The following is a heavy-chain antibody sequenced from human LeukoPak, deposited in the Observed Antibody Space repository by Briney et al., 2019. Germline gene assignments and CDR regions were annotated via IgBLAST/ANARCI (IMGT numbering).Heavy chain of an antibody. J-gene: IGHJ4*02. CDR1: GYTFTSYG. CDR3: ARDRQCGY. Sequence: PAASVKVSCKASGYTFTSYGISWVRQAARQGLEWMGWISPYNGNTNYAPKLQGRLTMTTDTSTSTAYMELRSLRSDDTAVYYCARDRQCGYWGQGTLVTVSS. CDR2: ISPYNGNT. V-gene: IGHV1-18*01. D-gene: IGHD2-21*01.